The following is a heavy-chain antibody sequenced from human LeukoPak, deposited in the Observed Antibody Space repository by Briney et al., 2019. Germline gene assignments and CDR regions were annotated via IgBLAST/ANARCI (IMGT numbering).Heavy chain of an antibody. Sequence: GGSLRLSCAASGFTFNSYSMHWVRQAPGKGLEWVTAISDDETYKFYADSVKGRFTISRDNSKNTLYLQMNSLRGEDTAVYYCARLADYDRSGYFDYWGQGTLVTVSS. CDR1: GFTFNSYS. CDR3: ARLADYDRSGYFDY. CDR2: ISDDETYK. J-gene: IGHJ4*02. D-gene: IGHD3-22*01. V-gene: IGHV3-30-3*01.